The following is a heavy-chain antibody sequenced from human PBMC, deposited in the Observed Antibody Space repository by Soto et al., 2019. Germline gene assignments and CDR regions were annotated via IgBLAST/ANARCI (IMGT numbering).Heavy chain of an antibody. J-gene: IGHJ4*02. Sequence: SVKVSCKASGVTFNRQDMRWVRQAPGQGLEWMGGIIPMFGTPHYAEKFQDRVTITADESTGTAYLELSSLTSEDTAVYYCAKDGGDFCFDYWGQGTLVTVSS. CDR1: GVTFNRQD. V-gene: IGHV1-69*13. CDR2: IIPMFGTP. D-gene: IGHD2-21*02. CDR3: AKDGGDFCFDY.